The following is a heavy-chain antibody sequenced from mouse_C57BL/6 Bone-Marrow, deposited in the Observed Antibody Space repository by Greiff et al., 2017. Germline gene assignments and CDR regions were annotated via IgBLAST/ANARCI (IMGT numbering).Heavy chain of an antibody. CDR2: IWRGGST. J-gene: IGHJ4*01. Sequence: VKLQESGPGLVQPSQSLSITCTVSGFSLTSYGVHWVRQSPGKGLEWLGVIWRGGSTDYNAAFMSRLNITKDNSKSQVFFKMNSLQADDTAIYYCAKKESDYAMDYWGQGTSVTVSS. CDR1: GFSLTSYG. CDR3: AKKESDYAMDY. V-gene: IGHV2-5*01.